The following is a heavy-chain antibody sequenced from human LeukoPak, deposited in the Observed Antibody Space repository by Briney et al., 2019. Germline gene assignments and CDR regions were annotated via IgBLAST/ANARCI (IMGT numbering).Heavy chain of an antibody. V-gene: IGHV4-34*01. J-gene: IGHJ6*03. Sequence: SETLSLTCAVYGGSFSGYYWSWIRQPPGKGLEWIGEINHSGSTNYNPSLKSRVTISVDTSKNQFSLKLSSVTAADTAVYYCARSYSSSWTFYHYYMDVWGKGTTVTVSS. CDR3: ARSYSSSWTFYHYYMDV. D-gene: IGHD6-13*01. CDR1: GGSFSGYY. CDR2: INHSGST.